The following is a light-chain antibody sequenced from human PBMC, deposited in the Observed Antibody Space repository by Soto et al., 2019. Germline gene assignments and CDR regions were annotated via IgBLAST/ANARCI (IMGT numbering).Light chain of an antibody. V-gene: IGKV3-15*01. CDR3: QQYKNWYT. J-gene: IGKJ2*01. Sequence: EIVMTQFPATLSVSPGERATLFCRASQNIGNSLAWYQQKPGQAPRLLFYRTSSRATGVAARFSDSGSGTEFTLTISSLQSEDFAVYYCQQYKNWYTFGQGTKLEIK. CDR1: QNIGNS. CDR2: RTS.